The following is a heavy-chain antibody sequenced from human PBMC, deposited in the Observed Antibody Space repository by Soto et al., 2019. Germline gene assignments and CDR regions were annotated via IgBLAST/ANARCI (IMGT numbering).Heavy chain of an antibody. CDR2: IYHSGST. J-gene: IGHJ4*02. Sequence: QLQLQESGSGLVKPSQTLSLTCAVSGGSISSGGYSWSWIRQPPGKGLEWIGYIYHSGSTYYNPYLKSRVTISIDRSKNQFSLKLSSVTAADTALYYCARFYGDYNNYFDCWGQGTLVTVSS. D-gene: IGHD4-17*01. V-gene: IGHV4-30-2*01. CDR3: ARFYGDYNNYFDC. CDR1: GGSISSGGYS.